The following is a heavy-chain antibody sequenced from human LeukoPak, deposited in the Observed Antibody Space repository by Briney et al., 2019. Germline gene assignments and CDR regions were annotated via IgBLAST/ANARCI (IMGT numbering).Heavy chain of an antibody. D-gene: IGHD3-22*01. Sequence: SVKVSCKASGGTFSNYAISWVRQAPGQGLEWMGGIIPIFGTANYAQKFQGRVTITADESTSTAYMELSSLRSEDTAVYYCARDNYDTGLSFDYWGQGTLVTVSS. V-gene: IGHV1-69*13. CDR2: IIPIFGTA. CDR3: ARDNYDTGLSFDY. J-gene: IGHJ4*02. CDR1: GGTFSNYA.